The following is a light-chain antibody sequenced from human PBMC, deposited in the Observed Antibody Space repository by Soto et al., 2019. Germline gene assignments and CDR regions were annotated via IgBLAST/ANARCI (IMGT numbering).Light chain of an antibody. V-gene: IGKV3-20*01. CDR3: QHYVERSPIT. Sequence: EVVLTQSPGTLSLSPGERASLSCRASQSVRNNFLAWYQQKPGQAPRILISAASNRATGIPDRFSGGGSETDFTLTINRLEPEDFALYYCQHYVERSPITFGQGTRLEIK. J-gene: IGKJ5*01. CDR1: QSVRNNF. CDR2: AAS.